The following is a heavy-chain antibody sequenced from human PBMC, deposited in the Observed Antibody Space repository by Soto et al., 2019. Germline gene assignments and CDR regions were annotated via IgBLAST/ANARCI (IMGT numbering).Heavy chain of an antibody. CDR3: TTRYGSSTSRSNYSMDV. V-gene: IGHV3-49*03. CDR1: GFTFGDYA. J-gene: IGHJ6*03. CDR2: IRSKAYGGTT. Sequence: GGSLRLSCTASGFTFGDYAMSWFRQAPGKGLEWVGFIRSKAYGGTTEYAASVKGRFTISRDDSKSIAYLQMNSLKTEDTAVYYCTTRYGSSTSRSNYSMDVWGKGTTVTLSS. D-gene: IGHD2-2*01.